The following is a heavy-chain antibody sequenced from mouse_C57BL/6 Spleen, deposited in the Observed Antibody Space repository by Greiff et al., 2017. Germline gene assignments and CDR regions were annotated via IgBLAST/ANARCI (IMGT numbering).Heavy chain of an antibody. V-gene: IGHV1-55*01. CDR2: IYPGSGST. J-gene: IGHJ3*01. Sequence: VQLQQPGAELVKPGASVKMSCKASGYTFTSYWITWVKQRPGQGLEWIGDIYPGSGSTNYNEKFKSKATLTVDTSSSTAYMQLSSLTSEDSAVYYCGRADYDGAWFAYWGQGTLVTVSA. D-gene: IGHD2-4*01. CDR3: GRADYDGAWFAY. CDR1: GYTFTSYW.